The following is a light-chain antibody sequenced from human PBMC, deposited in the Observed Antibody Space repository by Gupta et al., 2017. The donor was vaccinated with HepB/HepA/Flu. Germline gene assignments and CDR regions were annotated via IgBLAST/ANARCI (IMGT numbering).Light chain of an antibody. Sequence: QSVLTQPASMSGSPGQSITISCTGTSSNIGNYNLVSWYQHPPGKAPKLIIHEVNKRPSGVSHRFSGSKSGNTASLTISQLQAEDEAAYYCCSFAGGSSFVLFGGGTRLTVL. J-gene: IGLJ2*01. CDR2: EVN. V-gene: IGLV2-23*02. CDR3: CSFAGGSSFVL. CDR1: SSNIGNYNL.